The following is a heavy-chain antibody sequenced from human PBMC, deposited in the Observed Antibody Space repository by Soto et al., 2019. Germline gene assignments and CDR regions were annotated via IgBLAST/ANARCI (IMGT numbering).Heavy chain of an antibody. CDR1: GFTFSSCV. CDR3: AKGLINGRWYAED. D-gene: IGHD6-13*01. J-gene: IGHJ4*02. CDR2: ITDSGTGT. Sequence: EVHLLESGGGLVHPGESLRLSCGASGFTFSSCVMTWVRQAPGKGLEWVSCITDSGTGTYYADSVKGRFTISRDNSKNTMYLQMNNLRAEDTSVYYCAKGLINGRWYAEDWGQGTLVTVSS. V-gene: IGHV3-23*01.